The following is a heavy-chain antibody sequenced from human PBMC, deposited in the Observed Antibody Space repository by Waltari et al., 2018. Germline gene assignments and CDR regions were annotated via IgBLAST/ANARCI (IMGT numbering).Heavy chain of an antibody. D-gene: IGHD2-15*01. CDR1: GYTFTSYG. V-gene: IGHV1-18*01. CDR3: ARVGDGYCSGGSCYLFDY. J-gene: IGHJ4*02. CDR2: ISAYNGNT. Sequence: QVQLVQSGAEVKKPGASVKVSCKASGYTFTSYGISWVRQAPGQGLEWMGWISAYNGNTNYAQKLQGRVTMTTDTSTSTAYMELRSLRSDDTAVYYCARVGDGYCSGGSCYLFDYWGQGTLVTVSS.